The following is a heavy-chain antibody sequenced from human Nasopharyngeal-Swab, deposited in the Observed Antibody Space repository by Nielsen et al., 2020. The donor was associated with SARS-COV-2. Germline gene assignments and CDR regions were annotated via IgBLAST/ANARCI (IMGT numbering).Heavy chain of an antibody. CDR1: GFSFDSYI. J-gene: IGHJ4*02. D-gene: IGHD6-19*01. Sequence: LSLTCAASGFSFDSYIMNWVRQAPGKGLEWVSSITSTGAYIYYGGSVKGRFTISRDNARKSLYLQMNSLRAEDTAVYYCARESGGWQPYFDSWGQGTLVTVSS. CDR3: ARESGGWQPYFDS. CDR2: ITSTGAYI. V-gene: IGHV3-21*01.